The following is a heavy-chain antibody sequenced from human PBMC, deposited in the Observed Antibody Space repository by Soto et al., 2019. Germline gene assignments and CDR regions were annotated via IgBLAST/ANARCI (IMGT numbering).Heavy chain of an antibody. CDR2: INAGNGNT. CDR3: ARDLGEEQLVLNWFDP. J-gene: IGHJ5*02. CDR1: GYTFTSYA. D-gene: IGHD6-6*01. V-gene: IGHV1-3*01. Sequence: GASVKVSCKASGYTFTSYAMHWVRQAPGQRLEWMGWINAGNGNTKYSQKFQGRVTITRDTSASTAYMELSSLRSEDTAVYYCARDLGEEQLVLNWFDPWGQGTLVTVSS.